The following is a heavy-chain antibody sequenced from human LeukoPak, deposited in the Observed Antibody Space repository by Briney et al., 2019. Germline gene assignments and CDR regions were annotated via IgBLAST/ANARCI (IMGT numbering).Heavy chain of an antibody. CDR2: IYYSGST. Sequence: SETLSLTCNVSGGSISSYYWSWIRQPPGKGLEWIGYIYYSGSTNYNPSLKSRVTISVDTSKNQFSLKLSSVTAADTAVYYCAREDDSRGFQHWGQGTLVTVSS. V-gene: IGHV4-59*01. J-gene: IGHJ1*01. D-gene: IGHD3-22*01. CDR1: GGSISSYY. CDR3: AREDDSRGFQH.